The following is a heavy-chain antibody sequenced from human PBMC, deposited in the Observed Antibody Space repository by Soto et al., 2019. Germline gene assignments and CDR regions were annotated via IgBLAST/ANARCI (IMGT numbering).Heavy chain of an antibody. CDR2: IIPIFGTE. J-gene: IGHJ5*02. CDR3: ARDSSSSSYNWFDP. Sequence: SVKVSCKSPGGAFSGYAISWVRQAPGQGLEWMGGIIPIFGTEHYAQTFQGRVTITADESTSTAYMELRSLRSEDTAVYYCARDSSSSSYNWFDPWGQGTLVTVSS. V-gene: IGHV1-69*13. D-gene: IGHD2-2*01. CDR1: GGAFSGYA.